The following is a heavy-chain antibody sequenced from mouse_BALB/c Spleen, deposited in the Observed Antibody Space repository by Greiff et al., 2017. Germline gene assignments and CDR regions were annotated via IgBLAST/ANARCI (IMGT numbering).Heavy chain of an antibody. CDR3: ARWLLEGFAY. CDR1: GFTFSSYA. J-gene: IGHJ3*01. Sequence: EVKVEESGGGLVKPGGSLKLSCAASGFTFSSYAMSWVRQTPEKRLEWVASISSGGSTYYPDSVKGRFTISRDNARNILYLQMSSLRSEDTAMYYCARWLLEGFAYWGQGTLVTVSA. D-gene: IGHD2-3*01. CDR2: ISSGGST. V-gene: IGHV5-6-5*01.